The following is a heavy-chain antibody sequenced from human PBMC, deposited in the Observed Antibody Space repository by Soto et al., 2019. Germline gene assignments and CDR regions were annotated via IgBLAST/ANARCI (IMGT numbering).Heavy chain of an antibody. V-gene: IGHV3-33*01. CDR2: IWDAESDK. Sequence: GVSLRLSCEASGLGCNGYGIHAVRRVLGKGLGLVAVIWDAESDKYHADSVKGRITISRDNYKNKLDLQMNSPRAEDTAVYYCARDRAHNTGHSNLPPDYWGQGTLVTVSS. CDR1: GLGCNGYG. J-gene: IGHJ4*02. CDR3: ARDRAHNTGHSNLPPDY. D-gene: IGHD3-9*01.